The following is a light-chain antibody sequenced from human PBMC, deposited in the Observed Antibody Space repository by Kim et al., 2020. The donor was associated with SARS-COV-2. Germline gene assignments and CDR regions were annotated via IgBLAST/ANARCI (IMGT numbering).Light chain of an antibody. CDR1: QDISNY. J-gene: IGKJ4*01. Sequence: DIQMTQSPSSLSASVGDRVTITCQASQDISNYLNWYQQKPGKAPKLLIYDASNLETGVPSRFSGSGSGTDFTFTISSLQPEDIATYYCQQSGTFGGGTKVDIK. CDR2: DAS. CDR3: QQSGT. V-gene: IGKV1-33*01.